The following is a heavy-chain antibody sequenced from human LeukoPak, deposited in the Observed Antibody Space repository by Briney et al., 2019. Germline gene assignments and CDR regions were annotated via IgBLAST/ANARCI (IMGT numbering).Heavy chain of an antibody. CDR1: GYTFTSYD. CDR3: ARSIIMVQGVIMSY. Sequence: TSVKVSCKASGYTFTSYDINCVRQATGQGLEWMGWMNPNGGNTGYAQKFQGTVTMTRNTSISTAYMELSSLRSENTAVYYCARSIIMVQGVIMSYWGQGTLVTVSS. D-gene: IGHD3-10*01. J-gene: IGHJ4*02. V-gene: IGHV1-8*01. CDR2: MNPNGGNT.